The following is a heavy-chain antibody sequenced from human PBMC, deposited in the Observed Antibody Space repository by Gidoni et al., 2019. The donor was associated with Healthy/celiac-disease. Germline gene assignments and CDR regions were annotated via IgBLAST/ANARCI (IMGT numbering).Heavy chain of an antibody. CDR1: GGTFSSYA. CDR2: IIPIFGTA. J-gene: IGHJ6*02. Sequence: QVQLVQSGAEVKKPGSSVKVSCKASGGTFSSYAISWVRQAPGQGLEWMGGIIPIFGTANYAQKFQGRVTITADKSTSTAYMELSSLRSEDTAVYYCARGGEGTKNYYYYGMDVWGQGTTVTVSS. D-gene: IGHD1-1*01. CDR3: ARGGEGTKNYYYYGMDV. V-gene: IGHV1-69*06.